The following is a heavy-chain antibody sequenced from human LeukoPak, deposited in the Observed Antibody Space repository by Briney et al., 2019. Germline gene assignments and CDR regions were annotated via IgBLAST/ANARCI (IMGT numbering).Heavy chain of an antibody. J-gene: IGHJ4*02. V-gene: IGHV4-31*03. CDR2: IYYSGTT. CDR3: ARDSGDYGIDY. CDR1: GGSISSGAYY. Sequence: PSETLSLTCSVSGGSISSGAYYWSWIRQHPGKGLEWIGYIYYSGTTYYNPSLKSRVTISADTSKNHFSLKLNSVTAADTAVYYCARDSGDYGIDYWGQGTLVTVSS. D-gene: IGHD4-17*01.